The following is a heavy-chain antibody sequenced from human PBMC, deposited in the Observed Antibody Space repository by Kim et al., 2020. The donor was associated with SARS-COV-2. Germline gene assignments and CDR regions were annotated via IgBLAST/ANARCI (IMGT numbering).Heavy chain of an antibody. CDR3: ARAGYSSSWYGVRNWFDP. Sequence: SETLSLTCAVYGGSFSGYYWSWSRQPPGKGLEWIGEINHSGSTNYNPSLKSRVTISVDTSKNQFSLKLSSVTAADTAVYYCARAGYSSSWYGVRNWFDPWGQGTRVTVSS. D-gene: IGHD6-13*01. CDR2: INHSGST. V-gene: IGHV4-34*01. J-gene: IGHJ5*02. CDR1: GGSFSGYY.